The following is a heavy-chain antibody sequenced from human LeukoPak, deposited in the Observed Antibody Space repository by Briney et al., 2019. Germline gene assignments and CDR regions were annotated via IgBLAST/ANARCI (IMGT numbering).Heavy chain of an antibody. Sequence: GGSLRLSCAASGFTFSSYWMSWVRQAPGKGLEWVANIKQDGSEKYYVDSVKGRFTISRDNAKNSLYLQMNSLRAEDTAVYYCASLEGQSNKLRQSSSSWYLYYYYYYGMDVWGQGTTVTVSS. CDR1: GFTFSSYW. J-gene: IGHJ6*02. CDR2: IKQDGSEK. D-gene: IGHD6-13*01. V-gene: IGHV3-7*01. CDR3: ASLEGQSNKLRQSSSSWYLYYYYYYGMDV.